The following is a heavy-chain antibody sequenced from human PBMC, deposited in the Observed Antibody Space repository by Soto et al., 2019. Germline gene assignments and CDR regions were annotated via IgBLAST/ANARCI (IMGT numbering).Heavy chain of an antibody. V-gene: IGHV1-24*01. CDR1: GYTLTELS. Sequence: ASVKVSCKVSGYTLTELSMHWVRQAPGKGLEWMGGFDPEDGETIYAQKLQGRVTMTTDTSTSTAYMELRSLRSDDTAVYYCARGTGGNWAAFDIWGQGTMVTVSS. J-gene: IGHJ3*02. CDR2: FDPEDGET. D-gene: IGHD2-15*01. CDR3: ARGTGGNWAAFDI.